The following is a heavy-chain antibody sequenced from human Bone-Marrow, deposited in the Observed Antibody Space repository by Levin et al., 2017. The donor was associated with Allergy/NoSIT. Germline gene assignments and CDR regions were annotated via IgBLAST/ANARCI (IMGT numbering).Heavy chain of an antibody. CDR3: AREEWATYADQAFDI. D-gene: IGHD5-12*01. CDR2: IKQDGSEK. J-gene: IGHJ3*02. Sequence: LSLTCAASGFTFRSFWMSWVRQAPGKGLEWVANIKQDGSEKYYVDSVKGRFTISRDNAKNSPYLQMNSLRAEDTAVYYCAREEWATYADQAFDIWGQGTMVTVSS. V-gene: IGHV3-7*01. CDR1: GFTFRSFW.